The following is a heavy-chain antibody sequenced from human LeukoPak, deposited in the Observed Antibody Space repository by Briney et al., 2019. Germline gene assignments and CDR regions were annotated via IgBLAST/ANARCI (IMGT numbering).Heavy chain of an antibody. Sequence: SVKVSRMASVYTLPRYDMNWVGPATARGVAWMGWMYHYSGNTGYAQKFQGRVTMHRNTSISTAYMAVSSLRSADTAVYSWAWSLAAAGTPLDAFDIWGQGTMVTVSS. V-gene: IGHV1-8*01. CDR1: VYTLPRYD. J-gene: IGHJ3*02. CDR2: MYHYSGNT. CDR3: AWSLAAAGTPLDAFDI. D-gene: IGHD6-13*01.